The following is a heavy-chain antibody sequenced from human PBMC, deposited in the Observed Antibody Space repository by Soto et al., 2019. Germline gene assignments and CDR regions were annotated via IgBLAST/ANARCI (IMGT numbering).Heavy chain of an antibody. CDR3: ARSCRDYSSGWHIIFDP. Sequence: PSETLSLTCTVSGGSVNSVSYYWIWIRQPPGKGLEWIGHVYYSGSTKYNPSLKSRVTISVDTSKNQFSLKLRSVTAADTAVYYCARSCRDYSSGWHIIFDPWGQGTLVTVSS. D-gene: IGHD6-19*01. CDR1: GGSVNSVSYY. CDR2: VYYSGST. V-gene: IGHV4-61*01. J-gene: IGHJ5*02.